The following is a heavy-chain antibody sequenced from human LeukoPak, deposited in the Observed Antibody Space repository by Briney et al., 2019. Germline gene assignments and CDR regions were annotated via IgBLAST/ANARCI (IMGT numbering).Heavy chain of an antibody. CDR1: GFTFSSYS. CDR2: ISSSSSSI. D-gene: IGHD6-13*01. Sequence: GGYLRLYCTASGFTFSSYSMNWLRQAPGKGLECVSSISSSSSSIYYADSVKGRFTTSRDNAKNSLYLQMNSLRAEDTAVYYCARTATDTGEFDYWGQGTLVTVSS. CDR3: ARTATDTGEFDY. V-gene: IGHV3-21*01. J-gene: IGHJ4*02.